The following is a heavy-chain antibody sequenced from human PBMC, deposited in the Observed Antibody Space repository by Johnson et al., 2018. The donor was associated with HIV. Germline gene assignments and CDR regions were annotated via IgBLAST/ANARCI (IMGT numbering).Heavy chain of an antibody. Sequence: EVQLVESGGGVVRPGGSLRLSCAASGFTFSSYAMSWVRQAPGKGLEWVANIKQDGSEKYYVDSVKGRFTISRDNAKNSLYLQMNSLRAEDTAVYYCARDRGAARDAFDIWGQGTMVTVSS. CDR2: IKQDGSEK. V-gene: IGHV3-7*05. J-gene: IGHJ3*02. CDR3: ARDRGAARDAFDI. D-gene: IGHD6-6*01. CDR1: GFTFSSYA.